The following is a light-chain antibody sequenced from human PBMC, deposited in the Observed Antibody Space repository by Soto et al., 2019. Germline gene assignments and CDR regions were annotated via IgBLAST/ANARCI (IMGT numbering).Light chain of an antibody. J-gene: IGLJ3*02. CDR2: EVS. CDR1: SSDVGGYNY. V-gene: IGLV2-14*03. Sequence: QSALTQPASVSGSPGQSITTSCTGTSSDVGGYNYVSWYQQLPGKAPKLIIYEVSNRPSGVSDRFSGSKSGNTASLSISGLQTEDEADYYCGSYTSATTWVFGGGTKLTVL. CDR3: GSYTSATTWV.